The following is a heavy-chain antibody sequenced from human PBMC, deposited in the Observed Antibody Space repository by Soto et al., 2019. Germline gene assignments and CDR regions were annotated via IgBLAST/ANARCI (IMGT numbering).Heavy chain of an antibody. V-gene: IGHV1-18*01. CDR2: ISAYNGNT. J-gene: IGHJ5*02. CDR3: ARDPRRHDILTGTNWFDP. D-gene: IGHD3-9*01. Sequence: ASLKVSCKASGYTFTIYGISWVRQAPGQGLEWMGWISAYNGNTNYAQKLQGRVTMTTDTSTSTAYMELRSLRSDDTAVYYCARDPRRHDILTGTNWFDPWGQGTLVTVSS. CDR1: GYTFTIYG.